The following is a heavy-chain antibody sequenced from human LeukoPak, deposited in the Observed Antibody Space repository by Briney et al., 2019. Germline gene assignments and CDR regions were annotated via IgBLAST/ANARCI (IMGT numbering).Heavy chain of an antibody. CDR2: ISSSSSTI. Sequence: PGGSLRLSCAASGFTFSSYSMNWVRQAPGKGLEWVSYISSSSSTIYYADSVKGRFTISRDNAKNSLYLQMNSLRAEDTAVYYCASEDGYNHFDYWGQGTLVTVSS. CDR3: ASEDGYNHFDY. D-gene: IGHD5-24*01. CDR1: GFTFSSYS. J-gene: IGHJ4*02. V-gene: IGHV3-48*04.